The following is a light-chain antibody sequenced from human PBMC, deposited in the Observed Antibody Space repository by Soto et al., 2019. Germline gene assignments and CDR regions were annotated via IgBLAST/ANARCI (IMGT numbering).Light chain of an antibody. V-gene: IGKV1-33*01. J-gene: IGKJ2*01. CDR1: PHITNY. CDR2: DAS. Sequence: IPMTQSPSSLSASVGDRVTITCRASPHITNYLNWYHQKPGKAPKLLIYDASNLERGVPSRFSGSGSGTEFTLTISSLQPEDIATFYCQQFDSFPYTFGQGTKLEIK. CDR3: QQFDSFPYT.